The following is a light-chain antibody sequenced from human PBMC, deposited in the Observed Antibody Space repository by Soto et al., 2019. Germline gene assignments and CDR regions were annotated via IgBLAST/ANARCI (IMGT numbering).Light chain of an antibody. CDR2: GNS. CDR3: QSYDSSLSGSVV. CDR1: SSNIGAGYD. V-gene: IGLV1-40*01. J-gene: IGLJ2*01. Sequence: QSVLTQPPSVSGAPGQRVTISCTGSSSNIGAGYDVHWYQQLPGTAPKPLIYGNSNRPSGVPDRFSGSKSGTSASPAITGLQAEVEADYYCQSYDSSLSGSVVFGGGTKLTVL.